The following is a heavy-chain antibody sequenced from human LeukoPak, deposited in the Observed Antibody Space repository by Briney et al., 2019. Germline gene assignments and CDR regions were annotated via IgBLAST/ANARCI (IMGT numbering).Heavy chain of an antibody. CDR1: GYTFTSYD. J-gene: IGHJ4*02. D-gene: IGHD4-17*01. V-gene: IGHV1-8*01. CDR2: MNPNSGNT. CDR3: AREPYGDPRENYFDY. Sequence: ASLKVSCKASGYTFTSYDINSVRQAPGQGLEWMGWMNPNSGNTGYAQKFQGRVTMTRNTSISTAYMELSSLRSEDTAVYYCAREPYGDPRENYFDYWGQGTLVTVSS.